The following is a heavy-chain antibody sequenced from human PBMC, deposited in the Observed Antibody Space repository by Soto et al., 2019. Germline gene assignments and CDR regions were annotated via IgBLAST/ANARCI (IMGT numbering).Heavy chain of an antibody. D-gene: IGHD2-2*01. V-gene: IGHV1-69*02. CDR3: ASHSRDMPQSDY. CDR1: VYTFTSYY. Sequence: SVKVSCKASVYTFTSYYMHWVRQAPGQGLEWMGRIIPILGIANYAQKFQGRVTITADKSTSTAYMELSSLRSEDTAVYYCASHSRDMPQSDYWGQGTLVTVSS. CDR2: IIPILGIA. J-gene: IGHJ4*02.